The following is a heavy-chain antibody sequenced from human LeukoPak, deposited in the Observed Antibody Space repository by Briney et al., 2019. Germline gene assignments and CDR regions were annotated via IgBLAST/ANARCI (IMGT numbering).Heavy chain of an antibody. CDR3: ARYDSSEDAFDI. CDR1: GFTFSSYEM. Sequence: NPGGSLRLSCAASGFTFSSYEMNWVRQAPGKGLEWVGEIYHSGSTNYNPSLKSRVTISVDKSKNQFSLKLSSVTAADTAVYYCARYDSSEDAFDIWGQGTMVTVSS. CDR2: IYHSGST. V-gene: IGHV4-4*02. D-gene: IGHD3-22*01. J-gene: IGHJ3*02.